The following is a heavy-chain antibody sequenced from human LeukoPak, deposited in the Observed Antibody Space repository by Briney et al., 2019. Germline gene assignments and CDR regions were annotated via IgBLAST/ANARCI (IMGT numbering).Heavy chain of an antibody. CDR3: ATRSVVTADAFDI. Sequence: PSETLSRTCAVSGYSISSGYYWGWIRQPPGRGLEWIGSIYHSGSTYYNPSLKSRVTISVDTSKNQFSLKLSSVTAADTAVYYCATRSVVTADAFDIWGQGTMVTVSS. CDR1: GYSISSGYY. V-gene: IGHV4-38-2*01. CDR2: IYHSGST. J-gene: IGHJ3*02. D-gene: IGHD2-2*01.